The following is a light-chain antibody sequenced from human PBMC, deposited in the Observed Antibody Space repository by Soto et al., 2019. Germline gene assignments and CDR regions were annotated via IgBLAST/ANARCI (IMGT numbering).Light chain of an antibody. J-gene: IGLJ2*01. CDR3: QSYDSSLTGVI. CDR1: TSNIGAPYD. Sequence: QSLLTQPPSVSGAPGQRVTISCTGSTSNIGAPYDVHWYQQVPGTAPKLLIHGNYNRPSGVPDRFSGSKSGTSASLAITGLQADDEADYYCQSYDSSLTGVIFGGGTKLTVL. V-gene: IGLV1-40*01. CDR2: GNY.